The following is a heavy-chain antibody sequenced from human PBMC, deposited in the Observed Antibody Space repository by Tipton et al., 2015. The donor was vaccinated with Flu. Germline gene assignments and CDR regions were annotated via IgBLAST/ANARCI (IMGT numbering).Heavy chain of an antibody. CDR3: ATQRKYSTFWGGYFLDAFHV. D-gene: IGHD3-3*01. V-gene: IGHV3-23*01. J-gene: IGHJ3*01. CDR1: GFAFDRSD. CDR2: ITDKGDRA. Sequence: SLRLSCEASGFAFDRSDLSWVRQAPGKGLEWISGITDKGDRAYYADSVRGRFTVSRDNSKTMLYLEVDSLRVEDTAVYYCATQRKYSTFWGGYFLDAFHVWGQGTKVTVSP.